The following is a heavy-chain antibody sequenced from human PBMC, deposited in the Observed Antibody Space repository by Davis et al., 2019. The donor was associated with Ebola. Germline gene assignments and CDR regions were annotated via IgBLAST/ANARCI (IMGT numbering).Heavy chain of an antibody. J-gene: IGHJ5*02. CDR1: GFTVSSNY. CDR3: ARSGSGSYNWFDP. D-gene: IGHD1-26*01. Sequence: GESLKISCAASGFTVSSNYMSWVRQAPGKGLEWVSVIYRGGSTYYADAVKGRFTISRHNSKNTLYLQMNSLGAEDTAGYYCARSGSGSYNWFDPWGQGTLVTVSS. V-gene: IGHV3-53*04. CDR2: IYRGGST.